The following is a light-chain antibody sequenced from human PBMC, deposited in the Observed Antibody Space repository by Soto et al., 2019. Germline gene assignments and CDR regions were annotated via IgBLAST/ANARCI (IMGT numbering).Light chain of an antibody. V-gene: IGLV2-8*01. J-gene: IGLJ2*01. CDR1: SSDVANDKF. Sequence: QSVLTQPASVSGSPGQSINVSCTGASSDVANDKFVSWYQQFPGKAPKLIIYEVSERPSGVPGRFSGSKSDNTASLTVSGLQADDEGIYFCSAYAGFNNLLFGGGTRLTVL. CDR3: SAYAGFNNLL. CDR2: EVS.